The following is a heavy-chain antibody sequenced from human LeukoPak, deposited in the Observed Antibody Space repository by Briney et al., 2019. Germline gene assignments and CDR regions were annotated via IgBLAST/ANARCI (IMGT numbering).Heavy chain of an antibody. D-gene: IGHD3-10*01. J-gene: IGHJ4*02. Sequence: SGGSLRLSCAASGFTFSRYGMNWVRQAPGKGLEWVSSISSGSNYIYYADSVKGRFTISRDNSKSTLYIQMNSLRAEDTAVYYCARAKPKNMVRGLIMRRESRYYFDYWGQGTLVTVSS. CDR3: ARAKPKNMVRGLIMRRESRYYFDY. CDR2: ISSGSNYI. V-gene: IGHV3-21*04. CDR1: GFTFSRYG.